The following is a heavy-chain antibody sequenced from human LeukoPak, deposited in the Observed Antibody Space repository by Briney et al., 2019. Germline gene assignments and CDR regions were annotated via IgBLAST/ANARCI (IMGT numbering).Heavy chain of an antibody. V-gene: IGHV4-39*07. CDR1: GGSISSSSYY. J-gene: IGHJ4*02. CDR2: IYYSGSP. D-gene: IGHD3-22*01. CDR3: ARGVPHYYDSSGYPQEN. Sequence: SETLSLTCTVSGGSISSSSYYWGWIRQPPGKGLECIGSIYYSGSPKYNPSLKSRVTISVDTSKNQFSLKLSSVTAADTAVYYCARGVPHYYDSSGYPQENWGQGTLVTVSS.